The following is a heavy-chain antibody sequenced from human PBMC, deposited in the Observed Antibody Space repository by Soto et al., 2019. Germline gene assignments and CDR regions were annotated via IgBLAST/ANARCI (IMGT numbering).Heavy chain of an antibody. J-gene: IGHJ4*02. CDR2: INPNGGGT. CDR3: ARVATIFGVVPDY. V-gene: IGHV1-2*04. Sequence: ASVKVSCKASGYTFTGYYIHWVRQAPGQGLEWMGWINPNGGGTNYAQKIQDWVTMTRDTSISTAYIELSRLKSDDTAVYYCARVATIFGVVPDYWGQGTLVTVSS. D-gene: IGHD3-3*01. CDR1: GYTFTGYY.